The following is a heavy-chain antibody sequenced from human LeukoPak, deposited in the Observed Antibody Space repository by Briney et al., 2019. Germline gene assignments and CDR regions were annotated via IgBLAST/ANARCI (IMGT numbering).Heavy chain of an antibody. CDR3: ARHDPRGEPARLGFFDY. D-gene: IGHD6-6*01. J-gene: IGHJ4*02. V-gene: IGHV4-39*01. CDR1: GGSISSSTYY. CDR2: IYYSGNT. Sequence: KPSETLSLTCTVSGGSISSSTYYWGWIRQSPGKGLEWIGTIYYSGNTYYNPSLRSRVTISVDTSKNQFSLKVTSVTAEDAAVYYCARHDPRGEPARLGFFDYWGQGTLVTVSS.